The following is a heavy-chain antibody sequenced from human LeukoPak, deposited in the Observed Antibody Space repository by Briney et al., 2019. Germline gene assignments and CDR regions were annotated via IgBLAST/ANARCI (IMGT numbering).Heavy chain of an antibody. CDR2: INHSGST. CDR1: GGSFSGYY. J-gene: IGHJ4*02. CDR3: ARGNYDFWSGYLVRFDY. V-gene: IGHV4-34*01. Sequence: PSETLSLTCAVYGGSFSGYYWSWIRQPPGKGLEWIGEINHSGSTNYNPSLKSRVTISVDTSKNQFSLKLSSVTAADTAVYYCARGNYDFWSGYLVRFDYWGQGTLVTVSS. D-gene: IGHD3-3*01.